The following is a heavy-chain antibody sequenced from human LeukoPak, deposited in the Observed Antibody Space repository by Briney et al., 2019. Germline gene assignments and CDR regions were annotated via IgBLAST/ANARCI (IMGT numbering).Heavy chain of an antibody. J-gene: IGHJ4*02. Sequence: PGRSLRLSCAAAGFSFRSYAMHWVRQAPGKGLEWVAAISYDGSNIHYADSVKGQFTISRDNSKNTLYVLMNSLRVEDTAVYYCASGILGGTNYWGQGTQVTVSS. CDR1: GFSFRSYA. CDR3: ASGILGGTNY. V-gene: IGHV3-30-3*01. D-gene: IGHD3-3*01. CDR2: ISYDGSNI.